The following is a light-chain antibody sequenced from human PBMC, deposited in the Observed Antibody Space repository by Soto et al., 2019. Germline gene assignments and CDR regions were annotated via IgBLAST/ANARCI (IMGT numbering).Light chain of an antibody. CDR1: SSNIGNNY. J-gene: IGLJ2*01. V-gene: IGLV1-51*01. Sequence: SVLTRPPSVSAAPGQKVTISCSGSSSNIGNNYVSWYQQFPGTAPKLLIYDNNKRPSGIPDRFSGSKSGTSATLDITGLQTGDEADYYCGTWDSSLSAVVFGGGTKVTVL. CDR3: GTWDSSLSAVV. CDR2: DNN.